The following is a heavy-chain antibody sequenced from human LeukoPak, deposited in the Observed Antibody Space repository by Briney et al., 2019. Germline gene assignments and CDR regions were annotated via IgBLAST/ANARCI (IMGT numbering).Heavy chain of an antibody. CDR1: GGSISSSSYY. CDR3: ARVGSFDTMILDAFDI. D-gene: IGHD3-22*01. J-gene: IGHJ3*02. Sequence: PSETLSLTCTVSGGSISSSSYYWGWIRQPPGTGLEWIGSIYYSGSTNYNPSLKSRVTISVDTSKNQFSLKLSSVTAADTAVYYCARVGSFDTMILDAFDIWGQGTMVTVSS. CDR2: IYYSGST. V-gene: IGHV4-39*07.